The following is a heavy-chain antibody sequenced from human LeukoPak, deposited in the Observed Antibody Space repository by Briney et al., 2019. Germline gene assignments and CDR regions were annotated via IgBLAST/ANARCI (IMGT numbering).Heavy chain of an antibody. CDR2: IYYSGST. CDR1: GGSISSGGYY. Sequence: SETLSLTCTVSGGSISSGGYYWSWIRQHPGKGLEWIGYIYYSGSTYYNPSLKSRVTISVDTSKNQFSLKLSSVTAADTAVYYCARDRSGSSSWYGGFDPWGQGTLVTVSS. J-gene: IGHJ5*02. CDR3: ARDRSGSSSWYGGFDP. V-gene: IGHV4-31*03. D-gene: IGHD6-13*01.